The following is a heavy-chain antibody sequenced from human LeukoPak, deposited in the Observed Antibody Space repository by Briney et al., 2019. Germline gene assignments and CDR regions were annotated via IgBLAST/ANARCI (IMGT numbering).Heavy chain of an antibody. CDR1: GFTFSSFS. Sequence: PGGSLRLSCAASGFTFSSFSMNWVRQAPGKGLEWVSYISSSGITIYYADSVKGRFTISRDNAKNSLYLQMNSLRAEDTAVYYCARGIRGATRSDFDYWGQGTLVTVSS. J-gene: IGHJ4*02. V-gene: IGHV3-48*01. CDR2: ISSSGITI. D-gene: IGHD1-14*01. CDR3: ARGIRGATRSDFDY.